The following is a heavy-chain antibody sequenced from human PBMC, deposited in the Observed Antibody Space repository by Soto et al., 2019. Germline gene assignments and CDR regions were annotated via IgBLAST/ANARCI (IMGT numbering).Heavy chain of an antibody. Sequence: QVQLQQWGAGLLKPSETLSLTCAVYGGSFIGYYWSWIRQPPGKGLEWIGEINHSGSTNYNPSLKSRVTISVDTSKNQFSLKLSSVTAADTAVYYCARVPVVVVAGSYFDYWGQGTLITVSS. CDR1: GGSFIGYY. CDR3: ARVPVVVVAGSYFDY. V-gene: IGHV4-34*01. D-gene: IGHD2-15*01. J-gene: IGHJ4*02. CDR2: INHSGST.